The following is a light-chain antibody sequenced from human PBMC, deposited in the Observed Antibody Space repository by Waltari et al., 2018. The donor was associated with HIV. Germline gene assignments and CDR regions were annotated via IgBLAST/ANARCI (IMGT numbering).Light chain of an antibody. CDR3: MQSLQTPPT. Sequence: DIVMTQSPLYLPVTPGEPASISCRSSESLLHGSGFNYLDWYLQKPGQSPKLLIYWSSNRDSGVSDRFSGSGSGTDFTLKITRVEAEDVGVYFCMQSLQTPPTFGGGTRV. J-gene: IGKJ4*01. V-gene: IGKV2-28*01. CDR2: WSS. CDR1: ESLLHGSGFNY.